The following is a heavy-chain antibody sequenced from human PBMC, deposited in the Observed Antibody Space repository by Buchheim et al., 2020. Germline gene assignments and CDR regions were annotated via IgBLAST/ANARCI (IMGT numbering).Heavy chain of an antibody. V-gene: IGHV1-2*06. J-gene: IGHJ5*02. CDR3: ARDRVITFGGVIVLSGDNWFDP. Sequence: QVQLVQSGAEVKKPGASVKVSCKASGYTFTGYYMHWVRQAPGQGLEWMGRINPNSGGTNYAQKFQGRVTMTRDTSISTASMELSRLRSDDTAVYYCARDRVITFGGVIVLSGDNWFDPWGQGTL. CDR1: GYTFTGYY. CDR2: INPNSGGT. D-gene: IGHD3-16*02.